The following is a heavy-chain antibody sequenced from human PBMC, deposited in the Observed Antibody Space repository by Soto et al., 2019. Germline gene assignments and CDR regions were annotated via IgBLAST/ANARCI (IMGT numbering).Heavy chain of an antibody. CDR2: IYYSGSS. Sequence: PSFTLSLACSLHRPSIHGFNWRWIRQPPVKGLEWIAYIYYSGSSNSNPSLKSRVTISVDTSKNQFSLKLSSVTAADTAVYYCARHSNEYRKSLDYWGQGTLVTVS. V-gene: IGHV4-59*08. CDR1: RPSIHGFN. D-gene: IGHD1-1*01. CDR3: ARHSNEYRKSLDY. J-gene: IGHJ4*02.